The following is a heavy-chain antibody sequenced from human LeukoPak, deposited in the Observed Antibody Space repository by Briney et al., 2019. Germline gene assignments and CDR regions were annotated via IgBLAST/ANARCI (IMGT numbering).Heavy chain of an antibody. D-gene: IGHD2-2*01. J-gene: IGHJ4*02. V-gene: IGHV3-30*04. CDR3: AKGAPAAMGIDY. CDR1: GFTFSSYA. Sequence: GGSLRLSCAASGFTFSSYAMHWVRQAPGKGLEWVAGISYDGSNKYYADSVKGRFTLSRDNSKNTLYLQMNSLRAEDTAVYYCAKGAPAAMGIDYWGQGTLVTVSS. CDR2: ISYDGSNK.